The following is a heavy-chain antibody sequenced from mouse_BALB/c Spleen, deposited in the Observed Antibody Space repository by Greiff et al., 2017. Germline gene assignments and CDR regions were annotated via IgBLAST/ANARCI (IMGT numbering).Heavy chain of an antibody. Sequence: EVQVVESGGGLVQPGGSLRLSCATSGFTFTDYYMSWVRQPPGKALEWLGFIRNKANGYTTEYSASVKGRFTISRDNSQSILYLQMNTLRAEDSATYYCARDSRSSAYWGQGTLVTVSA. V-gene: IGHV7-3*02. CDR1: GFTFTDYY. CDR2: IRNKANGYTT. J-gene: IGHJ3*01. CDR3: ARDSRSSAY.